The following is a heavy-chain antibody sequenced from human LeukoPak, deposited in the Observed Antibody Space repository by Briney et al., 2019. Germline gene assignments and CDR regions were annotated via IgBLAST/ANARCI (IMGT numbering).Heavy chain of an antibody. CDR2: ISGSGISS. J-gene: IGHJ3*02. D-gene: IGHD5-12*01. V-gene: IGHV3-23*01. CDR3: AKGYSGYDYAFDI. CDR1: GFGVTTYG. Sequence: GGSLRLSCAASGFGVTTYGMSWVRQAPGKGLEWVATISGSGISSFYADSVKGRVTISRNNAKNSLYLQMNSLRAEDTAVYYCAKGYSGYDYAFDIWGQGTMVTVSS.